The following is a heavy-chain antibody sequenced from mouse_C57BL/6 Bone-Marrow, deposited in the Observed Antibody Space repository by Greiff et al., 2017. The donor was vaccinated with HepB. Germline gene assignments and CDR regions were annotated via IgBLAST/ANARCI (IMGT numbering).Heavy chain of an antibody. V-gene: IGHV1-82*01. CDR3: ARSRTWAY. CDR2: SYPGDGDT. Sequence: VQLQQSGPELVKPGASVKISCKASGYAFSSSWMNWVKQRPGKGLEWIGRSYPGDGDTNYNGKFKGKATLTADKSSSTAYMQLSSLTSEDSAVYFCARSRTWAYWGQGTLVTVSA. CDR1: GYAFSSSW. J-gene: IGHJ3*01.